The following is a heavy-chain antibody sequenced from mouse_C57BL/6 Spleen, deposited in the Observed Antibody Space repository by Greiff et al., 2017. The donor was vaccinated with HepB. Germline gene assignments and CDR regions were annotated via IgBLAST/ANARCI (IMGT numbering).Heavy chain of an antibody. J-gene: IGHJ2*01. Sequence: QVQLQQSGAELVRPGASVTLSCKASGYTFTDYEMHWVKQTPVHGLEWIGAIDPETGGTAYNQKFKGKAILTADKSSSTAYMELRSLTSEHSAVYYCTRGGVLLFDYWGQGTTRTVSS. V-gene: IGHV1-15*01. CDR3: TRGGVLLFDY. CDR2: IDPETGGT. CDR1: GYTFTDYE. D-gene: IGHD5-1*01.